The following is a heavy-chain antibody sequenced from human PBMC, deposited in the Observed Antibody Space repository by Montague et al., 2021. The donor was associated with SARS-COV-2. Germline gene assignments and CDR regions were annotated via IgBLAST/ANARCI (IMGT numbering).Heavy chain of an antibody. CDR1: GGSISSSSYY. D-gene: IGHD5-12*01. CDR2: IYYSGST. V-gene: IGHV4-39*01. CDR3: ARLYSGYDYYYGMDV. Sequence: SETLSLTCTVSGGSISSSSYYWGWIRQPPGKGLEWIESIYYSGSTYYNPSLKSRVTISVDASKNQFSLKLSSVTAADTAVYYCARLYSGYDYYYGMDVWGQGTTV. J-gene: IGHJ6*02.